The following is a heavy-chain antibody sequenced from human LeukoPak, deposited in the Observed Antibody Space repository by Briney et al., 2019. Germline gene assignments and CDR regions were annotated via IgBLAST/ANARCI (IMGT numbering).Heavy chain of an antibody. D-gene: IGHD3-9*01. J-gene: IGHJ4*02. Sequence: ASVKVSCKASGGTFSSYAISWVRQAPGQGLEWMGGIIPIFGTANYAQKFQGRVTITADKSTSTAYMELSSLRSEDTAVYYCARETYSNILTGTDYWGPGTLVTVSS. CDR1: GGTFSSYA. CDR3: ARETYSNILTGTDY. CDR2: IIPIFGTA. V-gene: IGHV1-69*06.